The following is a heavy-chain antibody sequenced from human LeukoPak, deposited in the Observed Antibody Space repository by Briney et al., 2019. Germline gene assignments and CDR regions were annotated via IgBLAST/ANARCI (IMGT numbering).Heavy chain of an antibody. D-gene: IGHD6-19*01. Sequence: ASVQVSCKASGYTFTGYYMHWVRQAPGQGLEWMGCINPNSGGTNYAQKFQGRVTMTRDTSISTAYMELSRLRSDDTAVYYCARRSKVAVAGYYYYMDVWGKGTTVTVSS. CDR2: INPNSGGT. V-gene: IGHV1-2*02. J-gene: IGHJ6*03. CDR3: ARRSKVAVAGYYYYMDV. CDR1: GYTFTGYY.